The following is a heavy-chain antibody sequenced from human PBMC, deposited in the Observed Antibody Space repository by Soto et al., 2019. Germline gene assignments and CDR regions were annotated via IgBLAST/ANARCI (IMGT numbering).Heavy chain of an antibody. D-gene: IGHD5-12*01. CDR3: ARQKGDIVARPPDH. V-gene: IGHV3-23*01. J-gene: IGHJ4*02. CDR1: GFTFSGSA. CDR2: ISGGGST. Sequence: EVQLSESGGGLVQPGGSLRLSCGGAGFTFSGSAVSWVRQAPGRGLEWVSGISGGGSTEYADSVKGRFGISRDNPKDTVYLYMNSLRDDDTAVYYCARQKGDIVARPPDHWGQGILVTVSS.